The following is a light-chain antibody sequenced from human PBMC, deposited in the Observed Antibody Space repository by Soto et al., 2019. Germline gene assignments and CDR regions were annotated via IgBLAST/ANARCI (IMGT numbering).Light chain of an antibody. Sequence: SYELTQPVSVSVVLGQTARISCERSNIGSKNVHWYQQKSGQAPVLVIYRDNSRPAGIPERFSGSNSGNTATLTISRVQGGDEADYYSQVRDSSTPVFGGGTNVTVL. CDR2: RDN. J-gene: IGLJ3*02. V-gene: IGLV3-9*01. CDR1: NIGSKN. CDR3: QVRDSSTPV.